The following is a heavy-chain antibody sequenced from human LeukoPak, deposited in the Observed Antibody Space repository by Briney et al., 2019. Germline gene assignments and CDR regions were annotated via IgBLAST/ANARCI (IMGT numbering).Heavy chain of an antibody. V-gene: IGHV1-69*05. CDR1: GGTFSSYA. CDR3: ARGTTYYYDSSGYYGY. J-gene: IGHJ4*02. CDR2: IIPIFGTA. Sequence: SVKVSCKASGGTFSSYAISLVRQAPGQGLEWMGRIIPIFGTANYAQKFQGRVTITTDESTSTAYMELSSLRSEDTAVYYCARGTTYYYDSSGYYGYWGQGTLVTVSS. D-gene: IGHD3-22*01.